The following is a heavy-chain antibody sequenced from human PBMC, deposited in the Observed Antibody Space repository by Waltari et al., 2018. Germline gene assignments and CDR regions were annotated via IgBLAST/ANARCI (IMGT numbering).Heavy chain of an antibody. CDR2: IYHSGST. CDR3: ARVTYCSSTSCRQGNDAFDI. CDR1: GYSISSGYY. J-gene: IGHJ3*02. Sequence: QVQLQESGPGLVKPSETLSLTCAVSGYSISSGYYWGWIRQTPGKGLEWIGSIYHSGSTYYNPSLKSRVTISVDTSKNQFSLKLSSVTAADTAVYYCARVTYCSSTSCRQGNDAFDIWGQGTMVTVSS. V-gene: IGHV4-38-2*01. D-gene: IGHD2-2*01.